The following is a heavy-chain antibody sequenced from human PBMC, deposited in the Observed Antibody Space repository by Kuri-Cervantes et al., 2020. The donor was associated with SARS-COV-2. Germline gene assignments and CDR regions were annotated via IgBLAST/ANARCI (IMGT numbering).Heavy chain of an antibody. D-gene: IGHD6-13*01. CDR1: GFTFSSYG. V-gene: IGHV3-30*02. Sequence: GGSLRLSCAASGFTFSSYGMHWVRQAPGKGLEWVAFIRYDGSNKYYADSVKGRFTISRDNSKNTLYPQMNSLRAEDTAVYYCAKTIRSQSIAAAAYYYYYYGMDVWGQGTTVTVSS. CDR2: IRYDGSNK. CDR3: AKTIRSQSIAAAAYYYYYYGMDV. J-gene: IGHJ6*02.